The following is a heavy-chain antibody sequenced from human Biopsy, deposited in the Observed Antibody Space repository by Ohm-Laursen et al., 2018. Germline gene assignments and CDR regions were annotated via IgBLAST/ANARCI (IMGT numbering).Heavy chain of an antibody. V-gene: IGHV4-38-2*01. CDR3: ARVAGGYAYYYGMDV. CDR1: GYSVTNDYY. CDR2: IYYDGIT. J-gene: IGHJ6*02. D-gene: IGHD5-12*01. Sequence: GTLSLTCAVSGYSVTNDYYWGWIRQPPGKGLEWIGNIYYDGITYYNPSLKSRVAMSVDTSKNQFSLRLTSVAAADTAVYYCARVAGGYAYYYGMDVWGQGTTVIVSS.